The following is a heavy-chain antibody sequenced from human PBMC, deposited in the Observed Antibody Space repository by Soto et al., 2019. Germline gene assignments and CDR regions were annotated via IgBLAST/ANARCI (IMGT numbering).Heavy chain of an antibody. CDR2: ISGSGGST. J-gene: IGHJ3*02. CDR3: AKTSNWNYAHDAFDI. V-gene: IGHV3-23*01. Sequence: PGVSLRLSCAASGFTFSSYAMSWVRQAPGKGLEWVSAISGSGGSTYYADSVKGRFTISRDNSKNTLYLQMNSLRAEDTAVYYCAKTSNWNYAHDAFDIWGQGTMVTVSS. CDR1: GFTFSSYA. D-gene: IGHD1-7*01.